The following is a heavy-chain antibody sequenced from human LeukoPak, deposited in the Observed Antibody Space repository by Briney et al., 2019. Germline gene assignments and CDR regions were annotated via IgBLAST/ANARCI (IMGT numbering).Heavy chain of an antibody. CDR3: ARATRSSSTSRRSYYYYGMDV. CDR2: INHSGST. Sequence: TSETLSLTCAVYGGSFSGYYWSWIRQPPGKGLEWIGEINHSGSTNYNPSLKSRVTISVDTSKNQFSLKLSSVTAADTAVYYCARATRSSSTSRRSYYYYGMDVWGQGTTVTVSS. J-gene: IGHJ6*02. CDR1: GGSFSGYY. V-gene: IGHV4-34*01. D-gene: IGHD2-2*01.